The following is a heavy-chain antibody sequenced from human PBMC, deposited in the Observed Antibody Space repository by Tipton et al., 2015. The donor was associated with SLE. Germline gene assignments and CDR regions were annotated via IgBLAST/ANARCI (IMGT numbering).Heavy chain of an antibody. CDR2: IRWNSGSI. D-gene: IGHD6-19*01. V-gene: IGHV3-9*01. Sequence: RSLRLSCAASGFTFDEYAMHWVRQAPGKGLEWVSSIRWNSGSIAYADSVQGRFTISRDNAKNSLFLQMNSLRPEDTALYYCAKDRGGWIYWYFDLWGRGTLFTVSS. CDR3: AKDRGGWIYWYFDL. J-gene: IGHJ2*01. CDR1: GFTFDEYA.